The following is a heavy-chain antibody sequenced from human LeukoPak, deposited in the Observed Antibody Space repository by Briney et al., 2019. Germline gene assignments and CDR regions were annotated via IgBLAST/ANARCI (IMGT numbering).Heavy chain of an antibody. CDR2: INPNSGDT. J-gene: IGHJ4*02. CDR1: GYTFSDYY. Sequence: ASVKVSCKASGYTFSDYYMHWVRQAPGLGLEWMGWINPNSGDTHYVRKFQGRVTLTRDTSISTAYMELSRLTSDDTALYYCAKVGAGTCCHFEYWGQGTLVTVSS. CDR3: AKVGAGTCCHFEY. V-gene: IGHV1-2*02. D-gene: IGHD2-15*01.